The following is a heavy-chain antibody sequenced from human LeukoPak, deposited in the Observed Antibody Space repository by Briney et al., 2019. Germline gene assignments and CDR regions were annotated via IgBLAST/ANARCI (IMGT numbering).Heavy chain of an antibody. CDR2: ISSSSSYT. CDR1: GGSISSGDYY. V-gene: IGHV3-11*06. D-gene: IGHD3-10*01. Sequence: LSLTCTVSGGSISSGDYYWSWIRQAPGKGLEWVSYISSSSSYTNYADSVKGRFTISRDNAKNSLYLQMNSLRAEDTAVYYCARDTRATYYYGSGDYYFDYWGQGTLVTVSS. J-gene: IGHJ4*02. CDR3: ARDTRATYYYGSGDYYFDY.